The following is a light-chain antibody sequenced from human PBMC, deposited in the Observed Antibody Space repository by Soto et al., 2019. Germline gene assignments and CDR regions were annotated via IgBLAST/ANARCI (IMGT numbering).Light chain of an antibody. CDR1: SSNIGNNY. Sequence: QSVLTQPPSFSAAPGQKVTISCSGSSSNIGNNYVSWYQQLPGTAPKLLIYDNNERPSGIPDRFSGSKSGTSATLGITGLQTGDEADYYCGTWDSSLSAVVFDGGTKLTVL. CDR3: GTWDSSLSAVV. CDR2: DNN. V-gene: IGLV1-51*01. J-gene: IGLJ2*01.